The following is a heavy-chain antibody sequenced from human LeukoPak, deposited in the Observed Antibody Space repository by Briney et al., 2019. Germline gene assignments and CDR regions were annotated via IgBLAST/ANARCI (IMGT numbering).Heavy chain of an antibody. J-gene: IGHJ5*02. CDR1: GGSISTYY. D-gene: IGHD1-26*01. V-gene: IGHV4-59*01. Sequence: SETLSLTRTVSGGSISTYYRSWIRQPPGKGLESIGYIYYTGSTSYNPALKSRVTMSLDASKNQFSLELNSVTPADTAVYYCARGGNYWPQWWFDPWGRGTLVSVSS. CDR2: IYYTGST. CDR3: ARGGNYWPQWWFDP.